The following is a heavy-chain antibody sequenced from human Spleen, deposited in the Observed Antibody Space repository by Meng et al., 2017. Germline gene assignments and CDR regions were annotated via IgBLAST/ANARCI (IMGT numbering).Heavy chain of an antibody. CDR2: LYTSGST. CDR1: GVNISYNY. J-gene: IGHJ4*02. CDR3: AKDRSLGY. Sequence: EVQLVESGGGLIQPGGSLRLSCAASGVNISYNYMTWVRQAPGKGLQWVSTLYTSGSTYYADSVRGRFTISRDNFKNTLSLQMNNLRAEDTAVYYCAKDRSLGYWGQGTLVTVSS. V-gene: IGHV3-53*01. D-gene: IGHD6-13*01.